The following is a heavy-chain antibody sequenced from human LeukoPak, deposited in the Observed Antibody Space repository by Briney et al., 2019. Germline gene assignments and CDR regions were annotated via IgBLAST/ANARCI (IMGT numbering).Heavy chain of an antibody. V-gene: IGHV3-33*01. CDR2: IWYDGSNK. CDR1: GFTFSSYG. Sequence: GGSLRLSCAASGFTFSSYGMHWVRQAPGKGLEWVAVIWYDGSNKYYADSVKGRFTISRDNSKNTLYLQMNSLRAEDTAVYYCARAIVTDQLLFFDYWGQGTLVTVSS. CDR3: ARAIVTDQLLFFDY. D-gene: IGHD2-2*01. J-gene: IGHJ4*02.